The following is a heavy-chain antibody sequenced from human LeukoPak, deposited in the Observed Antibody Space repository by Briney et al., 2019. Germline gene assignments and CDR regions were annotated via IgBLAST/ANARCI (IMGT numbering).Heavy chain of an antibody. V-gene: IGHV4-59*01. J-gene: IGHJ3*02. D-gene: IGHD5-24*01. Sequence: SETLSLTCTVSGGSISSYYWSWIRQPPGKGLEWIRYIYYSGSTNYNPSLKSRVTISVDTSKNQFSLKLSSVTAADTAVYYCARDRGRMAVGDAFDIWGQGTMVTVSS. CDR3: ARDRGRMAVGDAFDI. CDR1: GGSISSYY. CDR2: IYYSGST.